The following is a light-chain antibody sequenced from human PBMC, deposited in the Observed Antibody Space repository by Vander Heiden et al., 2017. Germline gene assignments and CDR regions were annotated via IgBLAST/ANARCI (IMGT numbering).Light chain of an antibody. CDR2: QDS. CDR3: TEWNRRTVV. V-gene: IGLV3-1*01. J-gene: IGLJ2*01. CDR1: KLGDKY. Sequence: SYELTQPPSVSVSPGQTASIPCSGDKLGDKYACWYQQKPAQSPVRGSYQDSKRPSGIPERFSGANSGNNENLNISGTQAVEDSYYYSTEWNRRTVVFGGGTKLTVL.